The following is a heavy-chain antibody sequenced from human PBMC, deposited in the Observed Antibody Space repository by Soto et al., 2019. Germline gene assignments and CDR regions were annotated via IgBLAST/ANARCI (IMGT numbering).Heavy chain of an antibody. CDR3: AKDSGDYGYFDY. CDR1: GFTFSSYA. V-gene: IGHV3-23*01. J-gene: IGHJ4*02. Sequence: LRLSCAASGFTFSSYAMSWVRQAPGKGLEWVSAISGSGGSTYYADSVKGRFTISRDNSKNTLYLQMNSLRAEDTAVYYCAKDSGDYGYFDYWGQGTLVTVSS. CDR2: ISGSGGST. D-gene: IGHD4-17*01.